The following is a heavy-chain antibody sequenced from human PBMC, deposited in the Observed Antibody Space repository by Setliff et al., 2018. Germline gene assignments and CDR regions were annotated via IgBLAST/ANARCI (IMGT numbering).Heavy chain of an antibody. CDR2: ISGHNGDT. Sequence: ASVKVSCKTSGYPFTNYGLSWVRQAPGQGLEWMGWISGHNGDTKLAQNFQGRVTVTTDTFTNTGYMELRSLSSDDTAFYYCARADYSSSLHYFDCWGQGTLVTVSS. CDR1: GYPFTNYG. J-gene: IGHJ4*02. CDR3: ARADYSSSLHYFDC. D-gene: IGHD6-13*01. V-gene: IGHV1-18*01.